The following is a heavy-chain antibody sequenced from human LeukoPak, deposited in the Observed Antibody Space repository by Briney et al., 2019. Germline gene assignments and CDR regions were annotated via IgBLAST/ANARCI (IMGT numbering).Heavy chain of an antibody. Sequence: GASVKVSCKASGYTFTHYGISWVRQAPGPGLEWMGWISPYNGNTNYEQKFQGRVTMTTDTSTRTAYMELRSLRSDDTAVYYCARSNDYVWGSPTPFDYWGQGTLVTVSS. J-gene: IGHJ4*02. V-gene: IGHV1-18*01. CDR1: GYTFTHYG. CDR2: ISPYNGNT. D-gene: IGHD3-16*01. CDR3: ARSNDYVWGSPTPFDY.